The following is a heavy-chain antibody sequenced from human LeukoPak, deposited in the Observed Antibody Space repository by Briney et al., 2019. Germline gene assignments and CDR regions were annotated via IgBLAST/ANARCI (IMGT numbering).Heavy chain of an antibody. CDR1: GYTFTGYY. J-gene: IGHJ5*02. CDR3: AREEYGFDP. CDR2: INPKSGGT. D-gene: IGHD2-2*01. V-gene: IGHV1-2*02. Sequence: ASVKVSCKASGYTFTGYYIHWVRQAPGQGLEWMGWINPKSGGTNYAQKFQGRVTMTRDTSIHTACMELSRLRSDDTAVYYCAREEYGFDPWGQGTLVIVSS.